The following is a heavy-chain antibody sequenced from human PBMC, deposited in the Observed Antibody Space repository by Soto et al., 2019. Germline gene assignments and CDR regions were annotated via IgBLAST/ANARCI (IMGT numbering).Heavy chain of an antibody. Sequence: QVQLVESGGGVVQPGRSLRLSCAGSGFTFSSYGMHWVRQAPDKGLERVDVIWYDRSNKYYAESVKGRFTIDRDNSKKTMYLRMNGLNAEDTALYYCARDQTDYDYDYDMDVWGQGTTVTV. CDR3: ARDQTDYDYDYDMDV. J-gene: IGHJ6*02. CDR1: GFTFSSYG. CDR2: IWYDRSNK. V-gene: IGHV3-33*01.